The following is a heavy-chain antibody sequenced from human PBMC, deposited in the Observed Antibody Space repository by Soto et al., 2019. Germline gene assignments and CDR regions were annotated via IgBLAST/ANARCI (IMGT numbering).Heavy chain of an antibody. CDR3: AREGIIYYYAMDV. D-gene: IGHD2-15*01. J-gene: IGHJ6*02. CDR2: INSDGSST. Sequence: GGSLRLSCAASGFTFSSYWMHWVRQATGKGLVWVSRINSDGSSTSYADSVKGRFTISRDNAKNTLYLQMNSLRAEDTSVYYCAREGIIYYYAMDVWGQGTTVTVSS. CDR1: GFTFSSYW. V-gene: IGHV3-74*01.